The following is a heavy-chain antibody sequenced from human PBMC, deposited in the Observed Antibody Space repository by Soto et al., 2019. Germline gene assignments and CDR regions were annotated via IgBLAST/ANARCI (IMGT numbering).Heavy chain of an antibody. D-gene: IGHD3-10*01. CDR1: GGSISSYY. V-gene: IGHV4-59*01. Sequence: PSETLSLTCTVSGGSISSYYWSWIRQPPGKGLEWIGYIYYSGSTNYNPSLKNRVTISVDTSKNQFSLKLSSVTAADTAVYYCARGIMAIGGYYYYYYMDVWGKGTTVTVSS. CDR2: IYYSGST. CDR3: ARGIMAIGGYYYYYYMDV. J-gene: IGHJ6*03.